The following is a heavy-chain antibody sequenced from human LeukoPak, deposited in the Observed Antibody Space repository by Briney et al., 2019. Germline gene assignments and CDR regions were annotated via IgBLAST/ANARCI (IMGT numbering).Heavy chain of an antibody. CDR1: GYTFTFFY. CDR3: ARDDGDYLLGFDF. Sequence: ASVKVSCKTSGYTFTFFYVHWLRHSPGQGLEWMGWTRPGSGDINYAQKFRDRVTVTSDTSTTTAYMEVNKLTSDDTAVYYCARDDGDYLLGFDFWGQGTLVTVSS. D-gene: IGHD4-17*01. CDR2: TRPGSGDI. V-gene: IGHV1-2*02. J-gene: IGHJ4*02.